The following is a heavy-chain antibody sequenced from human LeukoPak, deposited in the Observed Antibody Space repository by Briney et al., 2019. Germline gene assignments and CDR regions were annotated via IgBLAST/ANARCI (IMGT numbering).Heavy chain of an antibody. V-gene: IGHV3-30*02. D-gene: IGHD6-6*01. CDR2: IRYDGSNK. J-gene: IGHJ4*02. Sequence: PGGSLRLSCAASGFTFSSYGMHWVRQAPGKGLEWVAFIRYDGSNKYYADSVKGRFTISRDNSKNTLYLQMNSLRAEDTAVYYCAKDHFMVGSSFFDYWGQGTLVTVSS. CDR1: GFTFSSYG. CDR3: AKDHFMVGSSFFDY.